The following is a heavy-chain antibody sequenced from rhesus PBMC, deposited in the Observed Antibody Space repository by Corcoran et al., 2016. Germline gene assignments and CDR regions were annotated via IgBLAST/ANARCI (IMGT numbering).Heavy chain of an antibody. Sequence: QVQLVPSGAEVKKPGSSVKVSCKASGYTFTDYSMHWVRQAPRQGLEWMGWIKPYNGNTKYAQKFQGRGTMTRDTSTSTAYMELSSLRSEDTAVYYCARDSPYRDKYFDLWGPGTPITISS. D-gene: IGHD4-23*01. CDR2: IKPYNGNT. J-gene: IGHJ2*01. CDR3: ARDSPYRDKYFDL. CDR1: GYTFTDYS. V-gene: IGHV1S2*01.